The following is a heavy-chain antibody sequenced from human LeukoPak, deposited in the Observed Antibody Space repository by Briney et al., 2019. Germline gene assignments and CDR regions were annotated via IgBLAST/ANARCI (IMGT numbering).Heavy chain of an antibody. D-gene: IGHD2-2*01. CDR3: ARDHRRYCSSTSCPPDY. CDR1: GFTFSGYS. V-gene: IGHV3-21*01. Sequence: GGSLRLSCAASGFTFSGYSINWVRQAPGKGLEWVSSISSSSSYIYYADSVKGRFTISRDNAKNSLYLQMNSLRAEDTAVYYCARDHRRYCSSTSCPPDYWGQGTLVTVSS. CDR2: ISSSSSYI. J-gene: IGHJ4*02.